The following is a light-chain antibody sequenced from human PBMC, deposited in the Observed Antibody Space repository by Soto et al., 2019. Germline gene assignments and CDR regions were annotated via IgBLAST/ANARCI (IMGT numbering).Light chain of an antibody. CDR3: SSYTSRTTLSV. CDR1: SNDIGHYNS. V-gene: IGLV2-14*01. J-gene: IGLJ1*01. Sequence: QSALTQPASVSGSPGQSITISCTGTSNDIGHYNSVSWYQQHPAKAPKLMISEVSNRPSGISNRFSGSKSGNTASLTISGLQTEDEADYYCSSYTSRTTLSVFGTGTKLTVL. CDR2: EVS.